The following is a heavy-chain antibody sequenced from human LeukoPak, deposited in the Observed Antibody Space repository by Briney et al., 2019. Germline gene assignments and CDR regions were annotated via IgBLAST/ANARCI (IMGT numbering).Heavy chain of an antibody. CDR1: GFTFSSYS. CDR2: ITSSSSYI. D-gene: IGHD3-22*01. J-gene: IGHJ3*02. Sequence: PGGSLRLSCAASGFTFSSYSMNWVRQAPGKGLEWVSSITSSSSYIYYADSVKGRFTISRDNAKNSLYLQMNSLRAEDTAVYYCARDVPYYYESSGYYSLGFDIWGQGTMVTVSP. CDR3: ARDVPYYYESSGYYSLGFDI. V-gene: IGHV3-21*01.